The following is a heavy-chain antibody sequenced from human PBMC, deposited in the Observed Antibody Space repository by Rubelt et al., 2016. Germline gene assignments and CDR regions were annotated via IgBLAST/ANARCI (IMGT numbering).Heavy chain of an antibody. Sequence: SGGSTYYADSVKGRFTISRDNAKNSLYLQMNSLRAEDTAVYYCARDSGSYGYSVFDYWGQGTLVTVSS. CDR2: SGGST. V-gene: IGHV3-11*04. J-gene: IGHJ4*02. D-gene: IGHD1-26*01. CDR3: ARDSGSYGYSVFDY.